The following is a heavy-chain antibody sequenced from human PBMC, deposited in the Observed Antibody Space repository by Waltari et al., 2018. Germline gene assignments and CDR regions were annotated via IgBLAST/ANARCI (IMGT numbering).Heavy chain of an antibody. CDR3: ARDRGRGLFLDS. V-gene: IGHV4-4*02. Sequence: QLQLQQSGPGLVKPSESLSLTCVGSGDSMTSSVWWSCVSQSPGNGLEWIGQVHHSGKTNYNPSLASRVTVSIDTSNNQFSLKLPSPTAADTAMYYCARDRGRGLFLDSWGQGTLVTVSP. CDR2: VHHSGKT. CDR1: GDSMTSSVW. D-gene: IGHD2-15*01. J-gene: IGHJ4*02.